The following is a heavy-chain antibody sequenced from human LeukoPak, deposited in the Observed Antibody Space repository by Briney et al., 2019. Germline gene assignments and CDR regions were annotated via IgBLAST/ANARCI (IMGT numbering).Heavy chain of an antibody. J-gene: IGHJ4*02. D-gene: IGHD4-23*01. CDR3: ARGRTTVADY. CDR1: GFTFSSYS. CDR2: ISSSSTTI. Sequence: GSLRLSCAASGFTFSSYSMMWVRQAPGKGLEWVSYISSSSTTIHYADSVKGRFTISRDNAKNSVYLQMNSLRAEDTAVYYCARGRTTVADYWGQGTLVTVSS. V-gene: IGHV3-48*01.